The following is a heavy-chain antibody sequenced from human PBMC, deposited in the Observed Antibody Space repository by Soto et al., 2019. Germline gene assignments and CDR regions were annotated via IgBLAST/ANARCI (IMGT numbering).Heavy chain of an antibody. Sequence: QVQLAQSGAEVKKPGASVKVSCKASAYTFTSYDINWVRQATGQGLEWMGWMNPNSGNIGYAQKFQGRVTMTRNTATSTAYMELGSLRSEDTAVYYWARRPLLSSSRSSRFNWFDPWGQGTLVTVSS. CDR3: ARRPLLSSSRSSRFNWFDP. CDR2: MNPNSGNI. CDR1: AYTFTSYD. J-gene: IGHJ5*02. D-gene: IGHD6-13*01. V-gene: IGHV1-8*01.